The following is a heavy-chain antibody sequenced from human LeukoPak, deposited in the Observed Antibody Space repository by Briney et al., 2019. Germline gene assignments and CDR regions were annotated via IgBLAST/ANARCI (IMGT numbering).Heavy chain of an antibody. J-gene: IGHJ4*02. V-gene: IGHV3-23*01. CDR1: GFNFPTYA. CDR3: AKEGYYYDSSGSGWIPYYFDY. Sequence: GGSLRLSCAASGFNFPTYAMQWVRQAPGKGLEWVSSIRVSDGARFYADSVKGRFTTSRDNSKNTLFLQMNSLRVEDTAVYYCAKEGYYYDSSGSGWIPYYFDYWGQGTLVTVSS. D-gene: IGHD3-22*01. CDR2: IRVSDGAR.